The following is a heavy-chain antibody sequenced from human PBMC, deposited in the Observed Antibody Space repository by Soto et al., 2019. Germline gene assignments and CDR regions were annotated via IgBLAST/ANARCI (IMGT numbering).Heavy chain of an antibody. D-gene: IGHD4-4*01. CDR1: GFTFSNFA. CDR2: LSPSGGST. CDR3: AKDDDDYSFDS. J-gene: IGHJ4*02. V-gene: IGHV3-23*01. Sequence: PGGSLRLSCASSGFTFSNFAMSWVRQAPGKGLQWVSGLSPSGGSTYYADSVKGRFTISRVNSKNTLYLQMNSLRAEDTAVYYCAKDDDDYSFDSWGQGTLVTVSS.